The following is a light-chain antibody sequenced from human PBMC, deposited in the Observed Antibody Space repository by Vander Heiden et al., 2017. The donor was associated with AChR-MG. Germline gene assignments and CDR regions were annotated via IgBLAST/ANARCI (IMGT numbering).Light chain of an antibody. CDR3: QHYNSYPAT. Sequence: DVPLTQPPSTLSASVGDRVTITCRASQSVSNWLAWYQQKPGKAPKVLIYKASNLESGVPSRFSGSGGGTEFTLTVSSLQPDDFATYHCQHYNSYPATFGQGTRVEIK. V-gene: IGKV1-5*03. J-gene: IGKJ1*01. CDR1: QSVSNW. CDR2: KAS.